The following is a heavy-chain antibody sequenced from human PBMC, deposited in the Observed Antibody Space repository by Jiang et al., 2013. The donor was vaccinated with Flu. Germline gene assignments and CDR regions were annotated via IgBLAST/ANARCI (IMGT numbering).Heavy chain of an antibody. CDR3: ARRGSLWYYFDY. V-gene: IGHV1-18*01. J-gene: IGHJ4*02. CDR2: ISAYNGNT. D-gene: IGHD5-18*01. Sequence: SGAEVKKPGAVSEGLLQGFWLHLYQLWYQLGADRPLGQGLEWMGWISAYNGNTNYAQKLQGRVTMTTDTSTSTAYMELRSLRSDDTAVYYCARRGSLWYYFDYWGQGTLVTVSS. CDR1: LHLYQLW.